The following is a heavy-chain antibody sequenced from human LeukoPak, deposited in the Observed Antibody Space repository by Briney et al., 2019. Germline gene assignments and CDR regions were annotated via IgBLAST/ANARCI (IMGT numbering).Heavy chain of an antibody. V-gene: IGHV3-48*01. CDR2: ISIFSSTI. CDR1: GFTFSSYH. J-gene: IGHJ4*02. Sequence: GGSLRLSCAASGFTFSSYHMTWVRQAPGKGLEWISYISIFSSTIYYADSVQGRFTISRDDAKYSVYLQMNSLRADDTAVYYCARTHERALDHWGQGALGAVSS. CDR3: ARTHERALDH.